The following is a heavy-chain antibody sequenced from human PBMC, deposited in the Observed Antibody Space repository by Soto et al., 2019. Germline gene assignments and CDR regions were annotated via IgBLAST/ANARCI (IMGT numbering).Heavy chain of an antibody. CDR1: GGTFSSYA. CDR2: IIPIFGTA. D-gene: IGHD6-6*01. CDR3: ARDEYSSYYYYYYGMDV. V-gene: IGHV1-69*01. J-gene: IGHJ6*02. Sequence: VSCKASGGTFSSYAISWVRQAPGQGLEWMGGIIPIFGTADYAQKFQGRVTITADESTSTAYMELSSLRSEDTAVYYCARDEYSSYYYYYYGMDVWGQGTTVTVS.